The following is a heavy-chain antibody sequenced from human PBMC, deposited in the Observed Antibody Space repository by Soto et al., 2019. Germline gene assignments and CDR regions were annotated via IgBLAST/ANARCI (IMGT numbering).Heavy chain of an antibody. J-gene: IGHJ4*02. D-gene: IGHD2-15*01. Sequence: GGSLRLSCAASGFTFSSYSMNWVRQAPGKGLEWVSSISSSSSYIYYADSVKGRFTISRDNAKNSLYLQMNSLRAEDTAVYYCARDRDYCSDGSCYSGYFDYWGQGTLVTVSS. V-gene: IGHV3-21*01. CDR3: ARDRDYCSDGSCYSGYFDY. CDR1: GFTFSSYS. CDR2: ISSSSSYI.